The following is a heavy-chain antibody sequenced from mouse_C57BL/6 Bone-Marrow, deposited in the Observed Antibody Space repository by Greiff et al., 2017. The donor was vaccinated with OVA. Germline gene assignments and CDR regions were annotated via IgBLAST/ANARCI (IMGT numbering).Heavy chain of an antibody. CDR1: GFTFSDYY. Sequence: EVKVVESEGGLVQPGSSMKLSCTASGFTFSDYYMAWVRQVPEKGLEWVANINYDGSSTYYLDSLKSRFIISRDNAKNIQYLQMSSLKSEDTATYYCARDRTGYFDYWGQGTTLTVSS. V-gene: IGHV5-16*01. CDR3: ARDRTGYFDY. D-gene: IGHD4-1*01. CDR2: INYDGSST. J-gene: IGHJ2*01.